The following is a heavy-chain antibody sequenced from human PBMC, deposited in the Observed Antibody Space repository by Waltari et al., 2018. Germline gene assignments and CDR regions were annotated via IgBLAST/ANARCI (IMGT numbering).Heavy chain of an antibody. Sequence: QLHLQESGAGLLKPSETLSLTCTVSGGSIYTTSYYWGWIRRPPGKGLEWIGTIDYSGSAHSNPALKSRVTISIDTSKNQFSLEMRSVTAADTSIYYCARRNRVMDAFDIWGQGTMVTVSA. CDR2: IDYSGSA. CDR1: GGSIYTTSYY. D-gene: IGHD2-21*01. CDR3: ARRNRVMDAFDI. J-gene: IGHJ3*02. V-gene: IGHV4-39*01.